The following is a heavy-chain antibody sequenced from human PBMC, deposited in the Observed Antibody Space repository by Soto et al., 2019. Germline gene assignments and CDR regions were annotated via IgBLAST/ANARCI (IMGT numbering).Heavy chain of an antibody. CDR3: AKDDVVVPAAVDY. CDR2: ISGSGGST. Sequence: GESLKISCAASGFTFSSYAMSWVRQAPGKGLEWVSAISGSGGSTYYADSVKGRFTISRDNSKNTLYLQMNGLRAEDTAVYYCAKDDVVVPAAVDYWGQGTLVTVSS. CDR1: GFTFSSYA. D-gene: IGHD2-2*01. J-gene: IGHJ4*02. V-gene: IGHV3-23*01.